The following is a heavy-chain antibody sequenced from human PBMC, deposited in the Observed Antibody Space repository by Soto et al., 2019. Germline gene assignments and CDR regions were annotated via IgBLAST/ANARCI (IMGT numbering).Heavy chain of an antibody. J-gene: IGHJ6*02. D-gene: IGHD6-6*01. CDR2: ISYDGSNK. V-gene: IGHV3-30-3*01. Sequence: QVQLVESGGGVVQPGRSLRLSCAASGFTFSSYAMHWVRQAPGKGLEWVAVISYDGSNKYYADSVKGRFTISRDNSKNTLYLQMNSLRAEDTAVYYCAREYSSSATHHKFYYYYYYGMDVWGQGTKVTVSS. CDR3: AREYSSSATHHKFYYYYYYGMDV. CDR1: GFTFSSYA.